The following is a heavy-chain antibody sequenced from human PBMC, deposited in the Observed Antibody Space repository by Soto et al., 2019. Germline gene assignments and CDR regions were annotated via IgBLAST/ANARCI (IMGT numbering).Heavy chain of an antibody. CDR2: INPSGGST. CDR3: ARHLAAGDY. D-gene: IGHD6-13*01. V-gene: IGHV1-46*01. Sequence: QVQLVQSGAEVKKPGASVKFSCKASGYTFTSYYMHWVRQAPGQGLEWMGIINPSGGSTNYAQKFQGRFTMTRDTSTSTVYMDLSSLRSEDTAVYYCARHLAAGDYWGQGTVVTVSS. CDR1: GYTFTSYY. J-gene: IGHJ4*02.